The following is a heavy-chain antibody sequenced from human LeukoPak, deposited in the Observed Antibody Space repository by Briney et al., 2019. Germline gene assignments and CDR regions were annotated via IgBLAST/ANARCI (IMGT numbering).Heavy chain of an antibody. CDR1: GGSARRGNYY. CDR2: IYTSGTT. J-gene: IGHJ1*01. Sequence: SETLSLTCTVSGGSARRGNYYWTWIRQPAGSGLEWIGRIYTSGTTDYNPSLRTRVTISVDASRNQFSLNLSSVTAADTAVYFCASPRGDDSGGYYTWYFHHWGQGILVTVSS. D-gene: IGHD3-22*01. V-gene: IGHV4-61*02. CDR3: ASPRGDDSGGYYTWYFHH.